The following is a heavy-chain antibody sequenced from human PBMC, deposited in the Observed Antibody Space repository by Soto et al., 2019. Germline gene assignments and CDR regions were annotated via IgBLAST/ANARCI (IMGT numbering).Heavy chain of an antibody. Sequence: SETLALTCTVSGGCISSGDYYWSWIRQPPGKGLEWIGYIYYSGSTYYNPSLKSRVTISVDTSKNQFSLKLSSVTAADTAVYYCATMGTPATGLYFFDYWGQGSLVTVSS. CDR3: ATMGTPATGLYFFDY. D-gene: IGHD2-15*01. J-gene: IGHJ4*02. CDR1: GGCISSGDYY. CDR2: IYYSGST. V-gene: IGHV4-30-4*01.